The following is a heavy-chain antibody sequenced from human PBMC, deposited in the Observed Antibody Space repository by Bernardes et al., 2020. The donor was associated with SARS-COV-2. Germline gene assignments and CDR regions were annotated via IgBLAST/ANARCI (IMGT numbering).Heavy chain of an antibody. CDR2: IIPILGIA. CDR1: GGTFSSYA. D-gene: IGHD2-8*01. CDR3: ARWGYCTNGVCYGPHYYYGMDV. J-gene: IGHJ6*02. V-gene: IGHV1-69*04. Sequence: VKVSCKASGGTFSSYAISWVRQAPGQGLEWMGRIIPILGIANYAQKFQGRVTITADKSTSTAYMELSSLRSEDTAVYYCARWGYCTNGVCYGPHYYYGMDVWGQGTTVTVSS.